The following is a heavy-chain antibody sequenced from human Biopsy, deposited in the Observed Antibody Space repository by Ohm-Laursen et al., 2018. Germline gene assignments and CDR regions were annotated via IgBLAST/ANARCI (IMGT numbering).Heavy chain of an antibody. V-gene: IGHV4-4*07. CDR3: AGSRGHYFNGLDV. Sequence: SETLSLTCSVSGASMTDYFWSWIWQPAGQGLEWIGRAYPSGTTYYNPSLTGRVTISIDASKNQLSLKATSVTAADTAVSYCAGSRGHYFNGLDVWGQGTTVIVSS. CDR1: GASMTDYF. CDR2: AYPSGTT. D-gene: IGHD3-10*01. J-gene: IGHJ6*02.